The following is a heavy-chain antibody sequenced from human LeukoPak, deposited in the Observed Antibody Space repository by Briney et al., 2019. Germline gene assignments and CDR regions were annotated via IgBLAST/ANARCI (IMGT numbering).Heavy chain of an antibody. Sequence: SETLSLTCNVAGGSIRGYYWSWIRQPPGKGLEWIGYIYSSGSTNYNPSLKSRVTMSVDTSKNQFSLKVSSVTAADTAVYYCARVYDSGSQAYFYYMDVWGKGTTVTISS. CDR1: GGSIRGYY. CDR3: ARVYDSGSQAYFYYMDV. J-gene: IGHJ6*03. D-gene: IGHD3-10*01. CDR2: IYSSGST. V-gene: IGHV4-59*01.